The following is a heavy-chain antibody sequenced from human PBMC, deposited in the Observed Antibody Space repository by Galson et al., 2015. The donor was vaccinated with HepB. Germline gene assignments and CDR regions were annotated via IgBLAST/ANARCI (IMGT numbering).Heavy chain of an antibody. Sequence: SLRLSCAASGFTFSSYGMHWVRQAPGKGLEWVAVISYDGSNKYYADSVKGRFTISRDNSKKTLYLQMNSLRAEDTAVYYCAKDRLAGATSHAFDIWGQGTMVTVSS. CDR3: AKDRLAGATSHAFDI. D-gene: IGHD1-26*01. CDR1: GFTFSSYG. CDR2: ISYDGSNK. J-gene: IGHJ3*02. V-gene: IGHV3-30*18.